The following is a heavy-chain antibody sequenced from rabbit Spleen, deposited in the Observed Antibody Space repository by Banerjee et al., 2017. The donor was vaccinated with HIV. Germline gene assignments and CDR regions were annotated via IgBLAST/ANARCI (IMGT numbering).Heavy chain of an antibody. CDR2: IYTGSSGST. CDR1: GVSLNVKDV. J-gene: IGHJ3*01. V-gene: IGHV1S40*01. CDR3: ARTYRTDSGGYQLSRLDL. Sequence: QSLEESGGDLVKPGASLTLTCKASGVSLNVKDVMCWVRQAPGKGLEWIACIYTGSSGSTYYASWAKGRFTISKTSTTVTLQMTSLTAADTATYFCARTYRTDSGGYQLSRLDLWGQGTLVTVS. D-gene: IGHD1-1*01.